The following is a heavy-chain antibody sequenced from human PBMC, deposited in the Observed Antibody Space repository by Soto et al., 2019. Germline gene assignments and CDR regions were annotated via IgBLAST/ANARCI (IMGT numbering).Heavy chain of an antibody. V-gene: IGHV5-51*01. CDR2: VYPGDSGT. D-gene: IGHD2-15*01. CDR1: GYSFTSFR. J-gene: IGHJ6*02. CDR3: ARGGGCGGRCYHYGIDV. Sequence: PGESLKISCKGSGYSFTSFRIGWVRQMPGKGLEWMGIVYPGDSGTTYSPSFQGQVTISVDKSISTAYLQWSSLRASDTAIYYCARGGGCGGRCYHYGIDVWGQGTTVTVSS.